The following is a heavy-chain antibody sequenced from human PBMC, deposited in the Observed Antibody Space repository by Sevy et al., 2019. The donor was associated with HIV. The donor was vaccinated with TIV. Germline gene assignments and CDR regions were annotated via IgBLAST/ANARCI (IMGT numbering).Heavy chain of an antibody. V-gene: IGHV3-30*09. D-gene: IGHD2-21*02. CDR3: ARVGVSYCTDDCYHRFDY. CDR1: GFTFSSYA. CDR2: ISYDGRNK. J-gene: IGHJ4*02. Sequence: GGSLRLSCSASGFTFSSYALLWVRQAPGKGLEWVSLISYDGRNKYYSDSVKGRFAISRDESKTTLFLQMEGLRTEDTAIYYCARVGVSYCTDDCYHRFDYWGRGTLVTVSS.